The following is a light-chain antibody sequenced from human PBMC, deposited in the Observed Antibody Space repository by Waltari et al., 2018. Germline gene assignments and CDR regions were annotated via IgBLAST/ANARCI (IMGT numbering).Light chain of an antibody. CDR2: RVS. Sequence: DVVMTQSPLSLPVTLGQPSSISCRSSQSLVHSEGVTYLNWFQQRPGQSPRGLLYRVSDRDSGVPDRFSGSGSGTDVTLKISRVEAEDVGLYYCMQATHWPWTFGQGTEVEIK. CDR1: QSLVHSEGVTY. J-gene: IGKJ1*01. V-gene: IGKV2-30*02. CDR3: MQATHWPWT.